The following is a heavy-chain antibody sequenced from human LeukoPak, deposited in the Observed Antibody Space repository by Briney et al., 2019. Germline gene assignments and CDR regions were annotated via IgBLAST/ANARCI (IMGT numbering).Heavy chain of an antibody. CDR3: ARRSEWELLGFDY. D-gene: IGHD1-26*01. Sequence: SETLSLTCAVYGGSFSGYYWSWIRQPPGKGLEWIGEINHSGCTNYDPSLKSRVTISVDTSKNQFSLKLSSVTAADTAVYYCARRSEWELLGFDYWGQGTLVTVSS. J-gene: IGHJ4*02. V-gene: IGHV4-34*01. CDR2: INHSGCT. CDR1: GGSFSGYY.